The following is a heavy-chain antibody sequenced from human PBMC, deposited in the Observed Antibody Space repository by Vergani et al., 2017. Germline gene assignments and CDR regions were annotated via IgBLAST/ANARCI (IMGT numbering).Heavy chain of an antibody. Sequence: QVQLQESGPGLVKPSQTLSLTCTVSGGSISSGDYYWSWIRQPPGKGLGWIGYIYYSGSTYYNPSLKSRVTISVDTSKNQFSLKLSSVTAADTAVYYCARVRRDDSSGYYYYYGMDVWGQGTTVTVSS. CDR2: IYYSGST. CDR3: ARVRRDDSSGYYYYYGMDV. D-gene: IGHD3-22*01. J-gene: IGHJ6*02. V-gene: IGHV4-30-4*01. CDR1: GGSISSGDYY.